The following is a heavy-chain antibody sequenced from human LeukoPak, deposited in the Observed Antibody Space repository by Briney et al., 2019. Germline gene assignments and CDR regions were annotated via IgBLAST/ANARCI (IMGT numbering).Heavy chain of an antibody. V-gene: IGHV3-7*01. CDR2: IKQDGSEN. CDR1: GFTFSSHW. Sequence: GGSLRLSCAASGFTFSSHWMSWVRQGPGKGLEWVANIKQDGSENYYVDSVKGRFTISRDNAKNSLYLQMNSLRAEDTAVYYCAGRIAAAGTLGYWGQGTLVTVSS. CDR3: AGRIAAAGTLGY. D-gene: IGHD6-13*01. J-gene: IGHJ4*02.